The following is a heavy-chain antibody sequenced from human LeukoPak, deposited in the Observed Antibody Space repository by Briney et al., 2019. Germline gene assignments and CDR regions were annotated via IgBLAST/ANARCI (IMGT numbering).Heavy chain of an antibody. V-gene: IGHV4-59*01. CDR1: GGSISSYY. Sequence: SETLSLTCTVSGGSISSYYWSWIRQPPGKGLEWIGYIYYSGSTNYNPSLRSRVTISVDTSKNQFSLKLSSVTAADTAVYYCAREGVAGTGGFDYWGQGTLVTVSS. J-gene: IGHJ4*02. CDR3: AREGVAGTGGFDY. CDR2: IYYSGST. D-gene: IGHD6-19*01.